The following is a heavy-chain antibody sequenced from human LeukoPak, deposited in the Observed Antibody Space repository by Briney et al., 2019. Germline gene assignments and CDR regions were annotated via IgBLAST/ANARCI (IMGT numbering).Heavy chain of an antibody. Sequence: SETLSLTCTVSGGSISTYHWSWIRQPPGKGLEWIAYIDYRGSTTYNPSHRSRVTISVDTSRNQFSLKLSSVTAADTAVYYCARSRSGYSYDHAAFEIWGQGTMVTVSS. D-gene: IGHD5-18*01. CDR3: ARSRSGYSYDHAAFEI. J-gene: IGHJ3*02. V-gene: IGHV4-59*01. CDR1: GGSISTYH. CDR2: IDYRGST.